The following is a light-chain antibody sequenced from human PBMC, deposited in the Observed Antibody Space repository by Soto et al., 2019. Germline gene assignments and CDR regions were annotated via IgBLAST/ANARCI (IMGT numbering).Light chain of an antibody. CDR3: QQASSFPLT. CDR1: QVISSW. J-gene: IGKJ4*01. Sequence: IQMTQSPSSVPASVGDSVTITCRASQVISSWLAWYQVKPGKAPKLLIYGASNRESGVPSRFSASESGTLFTLTINSLQPEDFATYYCQQASSFPLTFGGGTTVEI. V-gene: IGKV1-12*01. CDR2: GAS.